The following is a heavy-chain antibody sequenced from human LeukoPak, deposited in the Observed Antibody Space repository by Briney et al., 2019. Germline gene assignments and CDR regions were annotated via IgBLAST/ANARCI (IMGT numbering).Heavy chain of an antibody. CDR3: ARRAGAYSHPYDY. CDR1: GFTFSTYE. Sequence: GGSLRLSCAASGFTFSTYEMNWVRQAPGKRLEWVSYINPSGRSIYYADSVKGRFTISRDNAKNSLFLQMNSLRAEDTAVYYCARRAGAYSHPYDYWGQGTLVTVSS. CDR2: INPSGRSI. D-gene: IGHD4/OR15-4a*01. J-gene: IGHJ4*02. V-gene: IGHV3-48*03.